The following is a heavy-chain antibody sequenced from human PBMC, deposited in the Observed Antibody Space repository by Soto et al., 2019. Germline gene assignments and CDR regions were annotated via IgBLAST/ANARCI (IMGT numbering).Heavy chain of an antibody. CDR2: IYYSGST. V-gene: IGHV4-39*01. Sequence: SETLSLTCTVSGGSISSSSYYWGWIRQPPGKGLEWIGSIYYSGSTYYNPSLKSRVTISVDTSKNQFSLKLSSVTAADTAVYYCASGYSGSGYYIYYYYYGMDVWGQGTTVTVSS. CDR1: GGSISSSSYY. CDR3: ASGYSGSGYYIYYYYYGMDV. J-gene: IGHJ6*02. D-gene: IGHD3-3*01.